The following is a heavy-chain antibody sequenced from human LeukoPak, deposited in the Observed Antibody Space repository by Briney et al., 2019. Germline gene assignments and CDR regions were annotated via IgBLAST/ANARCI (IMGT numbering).Heavy chain of an antibody. CDR3: ARGYCSGGGCYRTFFDY. V-gene: IGHV4-59*01. CDR2: ICYSGST. D-gene: IGHD2-15*01. Sequence: PSETLSLTCTVSGGSISNYYWSWIRQPPGKGLEWIGYICYSGSTNYNPSLKSRVTISVDTSKNQFSLKLSSVTAADTAVYYCARGYCSGGGCYRTFFDYWGQGTLVTVSS. CDR1: GGSISNYY. J-gene: IGHJ4*02.